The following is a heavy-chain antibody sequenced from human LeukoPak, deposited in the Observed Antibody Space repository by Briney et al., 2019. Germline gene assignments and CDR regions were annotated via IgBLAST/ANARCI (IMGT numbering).Heavy chain of an antibody. J-gene: IGHJ1*01. V-gene: IGHV3-13*01. D-gene: IGHD2-2*01. CDR2: IGPAGDT. CDR3: ARGSSYSSTRYPYSQH. CDR1: GFTFSSYD. Sequence: GGSLRLSCASSGFTFSSYDFHWVRQTTGKGLEWVSTIGPAGDTKYPAAVKGRFTISRENAASSLYLQMDNLRVEDTAVYFCARGSSYSSTRYPYSQHWGQGTLVVVSS.